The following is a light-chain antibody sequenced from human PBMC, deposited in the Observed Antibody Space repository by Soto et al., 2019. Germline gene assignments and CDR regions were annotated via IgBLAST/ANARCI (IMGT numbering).Light chain of an antibody. V-gene: IGLV2-14*01. Sequence: QSALTQPASVSGSPGQSITISCTGTSSDVGGYNYVSWYQQHPGKAPKIMIYDVSNRPSGVSNRFSGSKSGNTASLTISGLQAEAEADYDCSSYTSSSTLVFGGGTKLTVL. CDR3: SSYTSSSTLV. CDR1: SSDVGGYNY. CDR2: DVS. J-gene: IGLJ2*01.